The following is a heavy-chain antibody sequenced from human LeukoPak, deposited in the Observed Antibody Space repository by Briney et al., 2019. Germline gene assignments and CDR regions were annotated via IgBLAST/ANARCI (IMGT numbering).Heavy chain of an antibody. D-gene: IGHD2-2*01. CDR2: IIPIFGTA. V-gene: IGHV1-69*06. J-gene: IGHJ5*02. CDR3: ATENVRDIVVVPAATNWFDP. CDR1: GGTFSSYA. Sequence: SVKVSCKASGGTFSSYAISWVRQAPGQGLEWMGGIIPIFGTANYAQKFQGRVTMTEDTSTDTAYMELSSLRSEDTAVYYCATENVRDIVVVPAATNWFDPWGQGTLVTVSS.